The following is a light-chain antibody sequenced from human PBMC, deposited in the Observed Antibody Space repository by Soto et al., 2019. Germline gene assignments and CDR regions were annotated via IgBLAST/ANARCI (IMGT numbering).Light chain of an antibody. Sequence: QSALTQPRSVSGSPGQSVTISCTGTSSVVGGYNYVSWYQQHPGKAPKLMIYDVSKRPSGVPDRFSGSKSGNTASLTISGLQAEDEADYYCCSYAGSYPVVFGGGTQLTVL. CDR1: SSVVGGYNY. CDR2: DVS. J-gene: IGLJ2*01. V-gene: IGLV2-11*01. CDR3: CSYAGSYPVV.